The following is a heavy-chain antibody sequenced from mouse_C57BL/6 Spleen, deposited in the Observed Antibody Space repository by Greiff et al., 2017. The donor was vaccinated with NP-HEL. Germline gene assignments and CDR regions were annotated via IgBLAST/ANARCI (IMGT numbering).Heavy chain of an antibody. J-gene: IGHJ4*01. CDR2: IYPGDGDT. D-gene: IGHD2-1*01. CDR3: ARSVYYGNCYAMDY. Sequence: QVQLQQSGPELVKPGASVKISCKASGYAFSSSWMNWVKQRPGKGLEWIGRIYPGDGDTNYNGKFKGKATLTADKSSSTAYMQLSSLTSEDSAVYFCARSVYYGNCYAMDYWGQGTSVTVSS. V-gene: IGHV1-82*01. CDR1: GYAFSSSW.